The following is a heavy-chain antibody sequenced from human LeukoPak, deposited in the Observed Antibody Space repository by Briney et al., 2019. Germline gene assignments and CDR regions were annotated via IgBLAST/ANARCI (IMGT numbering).Heavy chain of an antibody. D-gene: IGHD5-24*01. CDR3: ARMATAYDAFDI. CDR2: INPSSGGT. CDR1: GYTFTGYY. V-gene: IGHV1-2*02. J-gene: IGHJ3*02. Sequence: GASVKVSCKXSGYTFTGYYMHWVRQAPGQGLEWMGWINPSSGGTNYAQKFQGRVTMTRDTSISTAYMELSRLRSDDTAVYYCARMATAYDAFDIWGQGTMVTVSS.